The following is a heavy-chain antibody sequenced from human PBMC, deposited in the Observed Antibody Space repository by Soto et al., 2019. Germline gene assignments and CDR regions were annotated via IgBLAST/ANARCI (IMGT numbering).Heavy chain of an antibody. J-gene: IGHJ4*02. D-gene: IGHD3-22*01. V-gene: IGHV3-30*18. CDR2: ISYDGSNK. CDR1: GFTFSSYG. Sequence: PGGSLRLSCAASGFTFSSYGMHWVRQAPGKGLEWVAVISYDGSNKYYADSVKGRFTISRDNSKNTLYLQMNSLRAEDTAVYYCAKEYYDSSFFDYWGQGTLVTVSS. CDR3: AKEYYDSSFFDY.